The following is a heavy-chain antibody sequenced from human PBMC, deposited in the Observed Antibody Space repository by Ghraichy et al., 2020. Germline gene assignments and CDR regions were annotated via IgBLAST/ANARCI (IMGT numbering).Heavy chain of an antibody. CDR3: ANIPGASISCSSTSCYLHY. CDR2: IYYRGNT. D-gene: IGHD2-2*01. V-gene: IGHV4-31*03. CDR1: GGSISSDGYY. J-gene: IGHJ4*02. Sequence: SETLSLTCTVSGGSISSDGYYWNWIRQFPGKGLEWSGYIYYRGNTYYSPSLESRVTISVDTSKNQFSLKLSSVTAADTAVYYCANIPGASISCSSTSCYLHYWGQGTLVTVSS.